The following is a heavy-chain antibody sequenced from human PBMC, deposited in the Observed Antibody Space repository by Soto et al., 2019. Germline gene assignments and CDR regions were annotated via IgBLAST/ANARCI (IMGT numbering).Heavy chain of an antibody. CDR2: MTPNNGDT. CDR3: ARGNTIQPNPFYATDV. Sequence: QVQLVQSGAEVKKPGASVKVSCKASGYTFTSYDMNWVRQATGQGLEWLGYMTPNNGDTGYAQKFQGRVTMTWDTSKSTAYMELSSLGSEDTAVYYCARGNTIQPNPFYATDVWGQGTTVIVSS. J-gene: IGHJ6*02. D-gene: IGHD3-3*01. V-gene: IGHV1-8*01. CDR1: GYTFTSYD.